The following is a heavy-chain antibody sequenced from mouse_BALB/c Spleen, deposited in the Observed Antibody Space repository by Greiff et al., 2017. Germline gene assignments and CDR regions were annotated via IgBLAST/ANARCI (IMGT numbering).Heavy chain of an antibody. CDR2: IWAGGST. D-gene: IGHD2-4*01. CDR3: ARGYYDYDRFAY. Sequence: QVQLKESGPGLVAPSQSLSITCTVSGFSFTSYGVHWVRQPPGKGLEWLGVIWAGGSTNYNSALMSRLSIRKDNSNSHVFLKMNSLQTDDTAMYYCARGYYDYDRFAYWGQGTLVTVSA. CDR1: GFSFTSYG. J-gene: IGHJ3*01. V-gene: IGHV2-9*02.